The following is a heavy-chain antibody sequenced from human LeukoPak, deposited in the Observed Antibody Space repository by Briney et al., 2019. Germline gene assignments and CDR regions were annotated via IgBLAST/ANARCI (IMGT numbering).Heavy chain of an antibody. Sequence: GGSLRLSCAASGFTFSSYGMHWVRQAPGKGLEWVAVISYDGSNKYYADSVKGRFTISRDNSKNTLHLQMNSLRAEDTAVYYCAKDRYFDLDYWGQGTLVTVSS. CDR2: ISYDGSNK. CDR1: GFTFSSYG. D-gene: IGHD3-9*01. CDR3: AKDRYFDLDY. V-gene: IGHV3-30*18. J-gene: IGHJ4*02.